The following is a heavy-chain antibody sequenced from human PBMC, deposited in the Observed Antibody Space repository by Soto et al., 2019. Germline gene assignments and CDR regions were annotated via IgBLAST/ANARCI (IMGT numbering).Heavy chain of an antibody. CDR2: IYYSGTT. CDR3: AASCVACGGFNYYGMDV. Sequence: TLSLTCTVSGGSISSGGYYWYWIRQHPGKGLEWIGYIYYSGTTYYNPSLKSRVTISVDTSKNKFSLKLSSVTAADTAVYYCAASCVACGGFNYYGMDVWGQGTTVTVSS. CDR1: GGSISSGGYY. V-gene: IGHV4-31*03. J-gene: IGHJ6*02. D-gene: IGHD2-21*01.